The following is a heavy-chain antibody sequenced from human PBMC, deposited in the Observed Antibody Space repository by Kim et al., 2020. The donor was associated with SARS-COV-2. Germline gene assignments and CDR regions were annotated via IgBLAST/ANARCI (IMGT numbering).Heavy chain of an antibody. Sequence: GGSLRLSCAASGFTFSSYAMSWVRQAPGKGLEWVSAISGSGGSTYYADSVKGRFTISRDNSKNTLYLQMNSLRAEDTAVYYCAKDSNSGSYYFFSSSEPPSPKHYYYGMDVWGQGTTVTVSS. D-gene: IGHD1-26*01. CDR2: ISGSGGST. CDR3: AKDSNSGSYYFFSSSEPPSPKHYYYGMDV. J-gene: IGHJ6*02. CDR1: GFTFSSYA. V-gene: IGHV3-23*01.